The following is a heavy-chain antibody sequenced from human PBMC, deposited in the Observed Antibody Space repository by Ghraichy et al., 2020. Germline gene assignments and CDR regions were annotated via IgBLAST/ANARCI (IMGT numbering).Heavy chain of an antibody. J-gene: IGHJ4*02. Sequence: GGSLRLSCAASGFTFDDYAMHWVRQAPGKGLEWVSGISWNRGSIGYADSVKGRFPISRDNAKNSLYLQMNSLRAEDTALYYCAKDMGYSGSYLDYWGQGTLVTVAS. CDR1: GFTFDDYA. V-gene: IGHV3-9*01. CDR2: ISWNRGSI. CDR3: AKDMGYSGSYLDY. D-gene: IGHD1-26*01.